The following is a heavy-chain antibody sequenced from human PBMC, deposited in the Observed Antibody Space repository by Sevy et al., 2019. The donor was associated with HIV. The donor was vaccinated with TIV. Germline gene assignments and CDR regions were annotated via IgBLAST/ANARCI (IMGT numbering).Heavy chain of an antibody. V-gene: IGHV3-23*01. Sequence: GGSLRLSCAASGFTFSSYAMSWVRQAPGKGLEWVSAISGSGGSTYYEDSVKGRFTISKDNSKNTLYLQMNSLRAEDTDVYYCAKEYYAILTGSPGGVDYWGQGTLVTVSS. CDR2: ISGSGGST. J-gene: IGHJ4*02. CDR3: AKEYYAILTGSPGGVDY. CDR1: GFTFSSYA. D-gene: IGHD3-9*01.